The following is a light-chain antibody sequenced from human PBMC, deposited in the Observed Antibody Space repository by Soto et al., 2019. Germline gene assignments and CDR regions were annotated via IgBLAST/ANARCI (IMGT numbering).Light chain of an antibody. CDR2: EGS. J-gene: IGLJ1*01. Sequence: QSALTQPASVSGSPGQSITISCTGTSSDVGSYNLVSWYQQHPGKAPKLMIYEGSKRPSGVSNRFSGSKSGNTASLTISGLQAEDEAEYYCGSYAGSSTYVFGTGTKLTVL. CDR3: GSYAGSSTYV. CDR1: SSDVGSYNL. V-gene: IGLV2-23*01.